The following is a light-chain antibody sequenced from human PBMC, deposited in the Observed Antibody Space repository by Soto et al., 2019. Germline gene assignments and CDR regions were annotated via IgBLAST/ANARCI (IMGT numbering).Light chain of an antibody. CDR2: AAS. V-gene: IGKV3-15*01. J-gene: IGKJ1*01. CDR3: QQYNKWPRT. Sequence: EIVMTQSPATLSVSPVERATLSCRASQSVSSNLAWYSQIPGQAPRLLIYAASTRATDIPARFSGSGSGTEFTLTISSLQSEDFAVYYCQQYNKWPRTFGQGTKVDIK. CDR1: QSVSSN.